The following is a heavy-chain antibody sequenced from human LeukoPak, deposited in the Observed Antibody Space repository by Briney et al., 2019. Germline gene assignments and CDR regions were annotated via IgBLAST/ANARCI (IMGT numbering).Heavy chain of an antibody. D-gene: IGHD1-26*01. V-gene: IGHV1-3*01. CDR2: INAGNGNT. J-gene: IGHJ5*02. CDR1: GYTFTSYA. Sequence: ALVKVSCKASGYTFTSYAMHWVRQAPGQRLEWMGWINAGNGNTKYSQKFQGRVTITRDTSASTAYMEPSSLRSEDTAVYYCARTRSYYNWFDPWGQGTLVTVSS. CDR3: ARTRSYYNWFDP.